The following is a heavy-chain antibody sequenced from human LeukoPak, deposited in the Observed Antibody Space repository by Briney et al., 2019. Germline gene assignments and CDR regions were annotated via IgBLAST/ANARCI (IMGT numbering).Heavy chain of an antibody. D-gene: IGHD1-26*01. Sequence: RPSETLSLTCTVSGYSISSGYYWGWIRQPPVKGLEWIGSIYHSGSTYYNPSLKSRVTISVDTSKNQFSPKLSSATAADTAVYYCARVPAIEWEPGIYYFDYWGQGTLVTVSS. J-gene: IGHJ4*02. CDR1: GYSISSGYY. CDR3: ARVPAIEWEPGIYYFDY. V-gene: IGHV4-38-2*02. CDR2: IYHSGST.